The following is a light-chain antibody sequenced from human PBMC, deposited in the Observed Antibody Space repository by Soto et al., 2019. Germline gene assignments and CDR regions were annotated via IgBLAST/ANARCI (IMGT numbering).Light chain of an antibody. CDR1: QSVSSSY. V-gene: IGKV3D-20*02. CDR2: GAS. Sequence: EIVLTQSPGTLSLSPGERATLSCRASQSVSSSYLAWYQQKPGQAPRLLIYGASSRATGIPGRFSGSGSGTDFTLTISRLEPEDFGIYYCQQRGNWPPTFGSGTKVDIK. CDR3: QQRGNWPPT. J-gene: IGKJ3*01.